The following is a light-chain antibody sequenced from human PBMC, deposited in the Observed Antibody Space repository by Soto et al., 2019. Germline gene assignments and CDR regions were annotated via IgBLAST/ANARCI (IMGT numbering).Light chain of an antibody. J-gene: IGLJ1*01. CDR3: QSYDSSLSGYV. V-gene: IGLV1-40*01. CDR2: GNS. CDR1: SSNIGAGYY. Sequence: QSVLTQPPSVSGAPGQTVTISCTGSSSNIGAGYYVHWYQQLPGTAPKLLIYGNSNRPSGVPDRFSGSKSGTSASLAITGLQAEDEADYYCQSYDSSLSGYVFGTGTKLTVL.